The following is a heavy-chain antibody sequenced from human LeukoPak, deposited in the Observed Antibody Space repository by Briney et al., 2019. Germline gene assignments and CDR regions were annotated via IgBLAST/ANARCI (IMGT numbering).Heavy chain of an antibody. V-gene: IGHV3-23*01. D-gene: IGHD3-16*01. CDR3: AKIWGSRLDYFDY. CDR1: GFTVSSNY. Sequence: PGGSLRLSCAASGFTVSSNYMSWVRQAPGKGLEWVSTINNSGGSTYYADSVKGRFTISRDNSKNTLYLQMNSLRAEDTAVYYCAKIWGSRLDYFDYWGQGTLVTVSS. CDR2: INNSGGST. J-gene: IGHJ4*02.